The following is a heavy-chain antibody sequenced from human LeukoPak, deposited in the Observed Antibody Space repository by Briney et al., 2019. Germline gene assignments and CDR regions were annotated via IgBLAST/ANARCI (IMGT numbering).Heavy chain of an antibody. J-gene: IGHJ4*02. V-gene: IGHV3-23*01. D-gene: IGHD4-11*01. Sequence: GGSLRLSCAASGFTFISYAMSWVRQAPGKGLEWVSYIRGSGGSTYYADSVKGRFTISRDNSKNTLYLQMNSLRAEDTAVYYCAKVLETTRDYWGQGTLVTVSS. CDR1: GFTFISYA. CDR2: IRGSGGST. CDR3: AKVLETTRDY.